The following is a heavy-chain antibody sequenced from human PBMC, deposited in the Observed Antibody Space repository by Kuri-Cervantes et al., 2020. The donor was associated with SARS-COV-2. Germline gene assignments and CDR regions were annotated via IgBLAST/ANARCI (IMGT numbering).Heavy chain of an antibody. CDR2: ISAYNGNT. CDR3: ARGGYSSSWPNYYYYYGMDV. D-gene: IGHD6-13*01. CDR1: GYTFTSYG. Sequence: ASVKVSCKASGYTFTSYGISWVRQAPGQGLEWMGWISAYNGNTNYAQKLQGRVTMTTDTSTGTAYMELRSLRSDDTAVYYCARGGYSSSWPNYYYYYGMDVWGQGTTVTVSS. V-gene: IGHV1-18*01. J-gene: IGHJ6*02.